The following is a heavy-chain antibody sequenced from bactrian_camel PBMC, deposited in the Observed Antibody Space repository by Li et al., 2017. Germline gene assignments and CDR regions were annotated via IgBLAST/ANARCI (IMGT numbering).Heavy chain of an antibody. V-gene: IGHV3S1*01. D-gene: IGHD4*01. CDR3: ATGAPYYSDSIDFAY. J-gene: IGHJ6*01. CDR2: LGADGTTT. Sequence: VQLVESGGGSVEAGGSLRLSCAASGSTYSSLCMGWLRQAPGKEREGVALLGADGTTTKYADSVKGRFTISRDYAKNTVYLQMNSLKSEDTALYYCATGAPYYSDSIDFAYWGQGTQVTVS. CDR1: GSTYSSLC.